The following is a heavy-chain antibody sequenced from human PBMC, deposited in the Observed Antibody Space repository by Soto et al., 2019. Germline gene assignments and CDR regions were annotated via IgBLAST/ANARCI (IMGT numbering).Heavy chain of an antibody. D-gene: IGHD3-9*01. V-gene: IGHV1-24*01. J-gene: IGHJ4*02. CDR1: GYTFTNYG. CDR2: INPEDGKT. CDR3: ATTTNSGYPFDY. Sequence: GASVKVSCKASGYTFTNYGMHWVRQAPGKGLEWMGGINPEDGKTNYSQKFQGRITMTEDTSTDTAYMELSSLRSEDTAVYYCATTTNSGYPFDYWGQGTLVTVSS.